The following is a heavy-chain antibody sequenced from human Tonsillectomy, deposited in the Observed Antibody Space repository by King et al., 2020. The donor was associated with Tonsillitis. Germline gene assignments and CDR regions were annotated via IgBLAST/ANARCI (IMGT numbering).Heavy chain of an antibody. J-gene: IGHJ4*02. V-gene: IGHV2-26*01. Sequence: TLKESGPVLVKPTETLTLTCTVSGFSLSNARMGVRWIRQPPGKALEWLAHIFSNDEKSYSTSLKSRLTISKDTSKSQVVLTMTNMDPVDTATYYCARIRKLYSGNSPFDYWGQGTLVTVSS. CDR2: IFSNDEK. CDR1: GFSLSNARMG. D-gene: IGHD1-26*01. CDR3: ARIRKLYSGNSPFDY.